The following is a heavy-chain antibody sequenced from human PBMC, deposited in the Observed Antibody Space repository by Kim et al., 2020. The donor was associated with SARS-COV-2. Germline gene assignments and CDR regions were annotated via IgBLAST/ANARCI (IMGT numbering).Heavy chain of an antibody. D-gene: IGHD6-13*01. Sequence: GGSLRLSCAASGFTFSHYWMCWVRQAPGKGLEWVANIKHDGTEKYYVDSVKGRFTISRDNAKNSLYLQRNSLRVEDTALYYCARDRDSSDYWGQGSLVTVSS. J-gene: IGHJ4*02. CDR2: IKHDGTEK. V-gene: IGHV3-7*01. CDR1: GFTFSHYW. CDR3: ARDRDSSDY.